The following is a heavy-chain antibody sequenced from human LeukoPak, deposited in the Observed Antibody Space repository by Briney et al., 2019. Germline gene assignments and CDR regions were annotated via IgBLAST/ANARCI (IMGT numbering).Heavy chain of an antibody. J-gene: IGHJ6*02. Sequence: PGRSLRLSCAASGFTFDDYAMHWVRQAPGKGLEWVSGISWNSGSIGYADSVKGRFTISRDNAKNSLYLQMNSLRAEDTAVYYCAREGEGYYYYGMDVWGQGTTVTVSS. CDR1: GFTFDDYA. V-gene: IGHV3-9*01. CDR2: ISWNSGSI. CDR3: AREGEGYYYYGMDV. D-gene: IGHD1-26*01.